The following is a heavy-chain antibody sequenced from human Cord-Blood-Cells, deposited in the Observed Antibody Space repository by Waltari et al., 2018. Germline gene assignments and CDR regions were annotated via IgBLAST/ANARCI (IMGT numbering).Heavy chain of an antibody. D-gene: IGHD3-16*01. Sequence: EAQLVESGGGLIRPGGSLRVYCAASGFTVRSTYMRCARLAPGKGVKWVSVIISGGSTYYADSVKGRFTISRDNSKTTLYLQMNSLRAEDTSVYSCARVGWGRVNWCDPWGQGTLVTVSS. CDR2: IISGGST. CDR1: GFTVRSTY. CDR3: ARVGWGRVNWCDP. J-gene: IGHJ5*02. V-gene: IGHV3-53*01.